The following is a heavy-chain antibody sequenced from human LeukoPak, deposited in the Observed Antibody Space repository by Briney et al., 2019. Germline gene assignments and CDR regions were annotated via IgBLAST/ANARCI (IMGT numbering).Heavy chain of an antibody. Sequence: GGSLRLSCAASGFTFSTYWMTWVRQAPGKGLEWVANINQDGSERPYVDSVKGRFTISRDNAKNSLYLQMNSLRAEDTAVYYCARGATGTYWDWFDPWGQGTLVTVSS. V-gene: IGHV3-7*01. D-gene: IGHD1-26*01. CDR2: INQDGSER. CDR3: ARGATGTYWDWFDP. CDR1: GFTFSTYW. J-gene: IGHJ5*02.